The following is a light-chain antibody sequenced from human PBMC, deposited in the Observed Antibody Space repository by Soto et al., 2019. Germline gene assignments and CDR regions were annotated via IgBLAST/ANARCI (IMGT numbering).Light chain of an antibody. CDR1: QFIDRW. CDR3: LQYSGSSYT. V-gene: IGKV1-5*01. J-gene: IGKJ2*01. Sequence: DIQMTQSPSTLSASVGDRVTITCRASQFIDRWLAWYQQKPGKAPQYLIFDASSLYGGVPLRFSGSGSGIEFTLTITSLQPDDSATYYCLQYSGSSYTFGQGTRVEIK. CDR2: DAS.